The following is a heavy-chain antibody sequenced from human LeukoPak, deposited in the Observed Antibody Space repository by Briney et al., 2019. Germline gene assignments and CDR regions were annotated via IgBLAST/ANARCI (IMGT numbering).Heavy chain of an antibody. Sequence: ASVKVSCKASGYTFTSYDINWVRQATGQGLEWMGWMNPNSGNTGYAQKFQGRVTMTRSTSISTAYMELSSLRSEDTAVYYCARGRSKTMIVVVITTGWFDPWGQGTLVTVSS. V-gene: IGHV1-8*01. CDR2: MNPNSGNT. J-gene: IGHJ5*02. CDR3: ARGRSKTMIVVVITTGWFDP. D-gene: IGHD3-22*01. CDR1: GYTFTSYD.